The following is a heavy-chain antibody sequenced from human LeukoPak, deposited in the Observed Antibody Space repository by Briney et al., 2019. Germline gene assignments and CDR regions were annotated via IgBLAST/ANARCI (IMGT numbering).Heavy chain of an antibody. Sequence: GGSLRLSCVASGSTFSSYSMTWVRQAPGKGLEWVSAISGGGENTYYADSVKGRFTISRDNAKNTLYLQMHSLRAEDTAVYYCARRIAARPWSPPFDYWGQGTLVTVSS. CDR1: GSTFSSYS. D-gene: IGHD6-6*01. V-gene: IGHV3-23*01. CDR3: ARRIAARPWSPPFDY. J-gene: IGHJ4*02. CDR2: ISGGGENT.